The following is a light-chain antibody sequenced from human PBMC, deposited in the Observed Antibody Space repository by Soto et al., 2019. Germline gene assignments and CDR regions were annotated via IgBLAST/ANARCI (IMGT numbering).Light chain of an antibody. J-gene: IGKJ1*01. CDR1: QDIRKY. CDR3: QQYDNLPWT. Sequence: DIQMTQSPSSLSASVGDRVTITCQASQDIRKYLNWYQQKPGKAPKLLIYDASNLETGVPSRFSGSGSGTDFSFTISSLQPEDIATYYCQQYDNLPWTFGQGTKVEIK. V-gene: IGKV1-33*01. CDR2: DAS.